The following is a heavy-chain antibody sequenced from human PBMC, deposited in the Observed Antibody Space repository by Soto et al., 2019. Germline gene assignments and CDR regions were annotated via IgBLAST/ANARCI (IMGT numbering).Heavy chain of an antibody. CDR2: ISGSGGST. CDR1: GFTFSSYA. Sequence: EVQLLESGGGLVQPGGSLRLSCAASGFTFSSYAMSWVRQAPGKELEWVSAISGSGGSTYYADSVKGRFTISRDNSKNTLYLQMNSLRAEDTAVYYCAKGVYYYYYGMDVWGQGTTVTVSS. V-gene: IGHV3-23*01. CDR3: AKGVYYYYYGMDV. J-gene: IGHJ6*02.